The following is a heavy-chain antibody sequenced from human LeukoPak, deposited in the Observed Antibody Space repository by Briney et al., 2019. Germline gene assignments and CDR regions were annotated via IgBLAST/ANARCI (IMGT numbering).Heavy chain of an antibody. V-gene: IGHV3-33*01. D-gene: IGHD6-19*01. CDR1: GFTFSSYG. Sequence: GGSLRLSCAASGFTFSSYGMHWVRQAPGEGLEWVAVIWYDGSNKYYADSVKGRFTISRDNSKNTLYLQMNSLRAEDTAVYYCAISRGWYHYWGQGTLVTVSS. CDR3: AISRGWYHY. CDR2: IWYDGSNK. J-gene: IGHJ4*02.